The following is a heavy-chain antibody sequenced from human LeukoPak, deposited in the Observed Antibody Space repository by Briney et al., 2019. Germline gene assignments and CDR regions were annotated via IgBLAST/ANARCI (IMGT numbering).Heavy chain of an antibody. CDR1: GFTVSNNY. V-gene: IGHV3-53*01. D-gene: IGHD5-12*01. CDR2: IYAGGST. CDR3: AKVAWDGGYVGAY. J-gene: IGHJ4*02. Sequence: PGGSLRLSCAASGFTVSNNYMSWVRQAPGKGLEWVSLIYAGGSTYYADSVKGRFTISRDNSKNTLYLQMNSVRAADTAVYFCAKVAWDGGYVGAYWGQGTLVTVSS.